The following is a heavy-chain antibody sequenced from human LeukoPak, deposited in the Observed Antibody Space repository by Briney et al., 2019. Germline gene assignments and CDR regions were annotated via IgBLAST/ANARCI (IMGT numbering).Heavy chain of an antibody. Sequence: ASVKVSCKASGYTFTSYYTHWVRQAPGQGLEWMGIINPSGGSTSYAQKFQGRVTMTRDTSTSTVYMELSSLRSEDTAVYYCASEAGGPFPDFLIGYWGQGTLVTVSS. D-gene: IGHD3-3*01. CDR3: ASEAGGPFPDFLIGY. CDR1: GYTFTSYY. CDR2: INPSGGST. J-gene: IGHJ4*02. V-gene: IGHV1-46*01.